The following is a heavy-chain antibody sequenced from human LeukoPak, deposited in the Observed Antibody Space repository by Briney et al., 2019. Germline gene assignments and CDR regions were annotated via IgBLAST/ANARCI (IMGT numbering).Heavy chain of an antibody. J-gene: IGHJ6*03. V-gene: IGHV4-38-2*02. D-gene: IGHD3-10*01. Sequence: PSETLSLTCTVSGYSISSGYYWGWIRQPPGKGLEWTGSIYHSGSTYYNPSLKSRVTISVDTSKNQFSLKLSTVTAADTAVYYCARAQGSGSYYKRGYYYYYYMDVWGKGTTVTISS. CDR1: GYSISSGYY. CDR2: IYHSGST. CDR3: ARAQGSGSYYKRGYYYYYYMDV.